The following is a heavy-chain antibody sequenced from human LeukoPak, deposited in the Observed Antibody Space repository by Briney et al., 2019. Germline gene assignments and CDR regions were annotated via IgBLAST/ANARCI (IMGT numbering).Heavy chain of an antibody. J-gene: IGHJ3*02. CDR3: ARAVAGPNDAFDI. Sequence: SGGSLRLSCAASGFTFSSYAMHWVRQAPGKGLEWVAVISYDGSNKYYADSVKGRFTISRDNSKNTLYLQMNSLRAEDTAVYYCARAVAGPNDAFDIWGQGTMVTVSS. V-gene: IGHV3-30-3*01. CDR1: GFTFSSYA. D-gene: IGHD6-19*01. CDR2: ISYDGSNK.